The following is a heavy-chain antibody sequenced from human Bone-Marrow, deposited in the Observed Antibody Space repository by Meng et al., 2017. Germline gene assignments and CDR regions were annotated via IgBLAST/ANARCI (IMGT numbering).Heavy chain of an antibody. CDR3: ARDYYGSGSYRGYYFDY. D-gene: IGHD3-10*01. J-gene: IGHJ4*02. CDR1: GGSISSYY. Sequence: ESLKISCTVSGGSISSYYWSWIRQPAGKGLEWIGRIYTSGSTNYNPSLKSRVTMSVDTSKNQFSLKLSSVTAADTAVYYCARDYYGSGSYRGYYFDYWGQGTLVTVSS. V-gene: IGHV4-4*07. CDR2: IYTSGST.